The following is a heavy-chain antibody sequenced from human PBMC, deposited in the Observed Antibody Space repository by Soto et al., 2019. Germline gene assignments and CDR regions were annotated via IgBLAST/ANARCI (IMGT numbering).Heavy chain of an antibody. CDR1: GGSISSRSYY. CDR3: ASLRVAAAATQSKDRGIDY. Sequence: QLQLQESGPGLVKPSETLSLTCTVSGGSISSRSYYWGWIRQPPGKGLEWIGSVYDSGRTFDNPSLSSPGTMSLHTSDHQFSRKMSSLTAADTAVYYCASLRVAAAATQSKDRGIDYWGQGALVTVSS. V-gene: IGHV4-39*01. CDR2: VYDSGRT. D-gene: IGHD6-19*01. J-gene: IGHJ4*02.